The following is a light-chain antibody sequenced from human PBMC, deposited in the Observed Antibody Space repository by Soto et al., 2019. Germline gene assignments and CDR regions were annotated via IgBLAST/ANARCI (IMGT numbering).Light chain of an antibody. CDR1: QSISTW. Sequence: DIQMTQSPPTLSANVGDRVTITCRASQSISTWLAWYQQKAGKAPRLLIYKASTLENGVPSRFSGSGSGTEFSLTISSLQPDDFATYYCQQYNRGFGQGTKVDIK. CDR3: QQYNRG. CDR2: KAS. V-gene: IGKV1-5*03. J-gene: IGKJ1*01.